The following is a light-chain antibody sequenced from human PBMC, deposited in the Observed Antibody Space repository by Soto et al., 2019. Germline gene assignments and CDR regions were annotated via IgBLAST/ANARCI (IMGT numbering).Light chain of an antibody. J-gene: IGLJ2*01. CDR3: QGWHSRSDHVG. Sequence: SYELTQPPSVSVAPGQTARITCGGSNIGNKNVHWYQQKPGQAPVLVVFDDSDRPSRIPERFSGSNSGNTATLTISRVEAGDEADYYGQGWHSRSDHVGFGGGTQLPVL. CDR1: NIGNKN. CDR2: DDS. V-gene: IGLV3-21*02.